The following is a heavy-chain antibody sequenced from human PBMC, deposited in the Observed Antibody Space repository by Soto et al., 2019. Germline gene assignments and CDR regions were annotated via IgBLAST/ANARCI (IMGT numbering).Heavy chain of an antibody. D-gene: IGHD3-3*01. CDR3: AREGLNFWSGYSLPDY. V-gene: IGHV4-61*02. Sequence: IMSLTSRVSGGSINSSSYYWSWKRQPAGKGLEWIGRIYTSGSTNYNPSLKSRVTMSVDTSKNQFSLKLSSVTAADTAVYYCAREGLNFWSGYSLPDYWGQGTLVTVSS. CDR2: IYTSGST. J-gene: IGHJ4*02. CDR1: GGSINSSSYY.